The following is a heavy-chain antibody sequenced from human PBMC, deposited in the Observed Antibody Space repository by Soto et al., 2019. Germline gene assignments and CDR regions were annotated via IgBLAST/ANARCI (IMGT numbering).Heavy chain of an antibody. CDR2: IYYSGST. D-gene: IGHD2-21*02. Sequence: TLSLTCTVTGDSISSRSYYWGWIRQPPGKGLEWIGSIYYSGSTYNNPSLRSRVSMSTDTSKDQFSLKLKSVTAADTALYFCARQRTSVVTQAYFGVWGPGSLVTVSS. V-gene: IGHV4-39*01. J-gene: IGHJ4*02. CDR3: ARQRTSVVTQAYFGV. CDR1: GDSISSRSYY.